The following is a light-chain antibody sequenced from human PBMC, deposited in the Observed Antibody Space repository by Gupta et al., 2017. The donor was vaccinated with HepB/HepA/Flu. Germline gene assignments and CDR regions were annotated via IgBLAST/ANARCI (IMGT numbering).Light chain of an antibody. V-gene: IGKV1-12*01. CDR1: RFMNCW. J-gene: IGKJ4*01. CDR2: TAS. CDR3: QQGATFPIT. Sequence: DIQMPQSPSSVSASVEDRVIITCRGNRFMNCWLCWYQQKPGSATKLLIYTASNLESGVPSRFSGSRAGTDVTLTISSLQPEDFATYYCQQGATFPITFGGGTKVDIK.